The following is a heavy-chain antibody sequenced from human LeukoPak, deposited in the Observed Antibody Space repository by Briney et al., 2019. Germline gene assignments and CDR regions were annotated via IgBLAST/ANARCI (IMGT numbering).Heavy chain of an antibody. CDR3: VNGRPSDHFDH. D-gene: IGHD6-6*01. J-gene: IGHJ4*02. V-gene: IGHV3-64D*09. CDR2: ISSDGGFT. CDR1: GFTFSSYA. Sequence: GGSLRLSCSASGFTFSSYAFHWVRQAPGKGLEYVPGISSDGGFTDYADSLKGRFTISRDNSKNTLYLQMSSLRAEDTAVYYCVNGRPSDHFDHWGQGTLVTVSS.